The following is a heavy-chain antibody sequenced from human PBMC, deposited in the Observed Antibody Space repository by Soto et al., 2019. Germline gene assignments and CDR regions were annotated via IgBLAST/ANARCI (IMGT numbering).Heavy chain of an antibody. Sequence: GWSLRLSCAASGFTFSSYAMSWVRQAPGKGLEWVSAISGSGGSTYYADSVKGRFTISRDNSKNTLYLQMNSLRAEDTAVYYCATAVVSILGTTTDYWGQGTLVTVSS. D-gene: IGHD1-1*01. CDR2: ISGSGGST. CDR1: GFTFSSYA. V-gene: IGHV3-23*01. J-gene: IGHJ4*02. CDR3: ATAVVSILGTTTDY.